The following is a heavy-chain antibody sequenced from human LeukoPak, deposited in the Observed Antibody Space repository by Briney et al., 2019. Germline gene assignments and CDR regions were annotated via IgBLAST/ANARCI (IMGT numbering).Heavy chain of an antibody. CDR2: VSYDGSNK. J-gene: IGHJ6*02. D-gene: IGHD4-17*01. Sequence: SGGSLRLSCAGFTFSSYAMHWVRQAPGKGLEWVAVVSYDGSNKYYADSVKGRFTISRDNAKNTLYLQMNSLRAEDTAVYYCARGGYGDYLAYYGMDVWGQGTTVTVSS. V-gene: IGHV3-30-3*01. CDR1: FTFSSYA. CDR3: ARGGYGDYLAYYGMDV.